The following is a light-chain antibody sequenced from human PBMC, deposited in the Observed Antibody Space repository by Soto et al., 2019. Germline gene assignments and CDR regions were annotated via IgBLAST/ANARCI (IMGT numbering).Light chain of an antibody. V-gene: IGLV1-40*01. CDR2: GNR. Sequence: QLVLTQPPSVSGAPGQRVTISCTGTSSDLGAGFDVHWYQQLPGTAPKLLIYGNRNRPSGVPDRFSGSKSGTSASLVITGLQAEDEADYYCQAYDSSLSGGVVFGAGTKLTVL. J-gene: IGLJ2*01. CDR1: SSDLGAGFD. CDR3: QAYDSSLSGGVV.